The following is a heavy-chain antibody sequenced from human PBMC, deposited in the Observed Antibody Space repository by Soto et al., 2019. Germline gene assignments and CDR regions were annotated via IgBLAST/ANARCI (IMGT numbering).Heavy chain of an antibody. V-gene: IGHV3-23*01. Sequence: PGGSLRLSCAASGFTFSSYAMSWVRQAPGKGLEWVSAISGSGGSTYYADSVKGRFTISRDNSKNTLYLQMNSLRAEDTAVYYCAKVSFVGSSWYPLDYWGQGTLVTVSS. CDR1: GFTFSSYA. CDR2: ISGSGGST. D-gene: IGHD6-13*01. J-gene: IGHJ4*02. CDR3: AKVSFVGSSWYPLDY.